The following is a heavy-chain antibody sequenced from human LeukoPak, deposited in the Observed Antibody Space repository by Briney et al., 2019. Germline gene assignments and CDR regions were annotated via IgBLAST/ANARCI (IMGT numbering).Heavy chain of an antibody. D-gene: IGHD5-12*01. Sequence: GGSLRLSCVASGYDFSGYTFTWVRQAPGKGLEWVGRIKSKTDGGTTDYAAPVKGRFTISRDDSKNTLYLQMNSLKTEDTAVYYCTTDYVDIVATPDYFDYWGQGTLVTVSS. V-gene: IGHV3-15*01. CDR1: GYDFSGYT. CDR3: TTDYVDIVATPDYFDY. CDR2: IKSKTDGGTT. J-gene: IGHJ4*02.